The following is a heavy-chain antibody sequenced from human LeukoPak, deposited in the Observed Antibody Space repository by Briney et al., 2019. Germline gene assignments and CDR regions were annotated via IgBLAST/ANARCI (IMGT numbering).Heavy chain of an antibody. Sequence: GSLRLSCAASGFTFSSYSMNWVRQAPGKGLEWVSSISSSSSYIYYADSVKGRFTISRDNAKNSLYLQMNSLRAEDTAVYYCARDGEGELLLEYFQHWGQGTLVTVSS. CDR1: GFTFSSYS. V-gene: IGHV3-21*01. J-gene: IGHJ1*01. D-gene: IGHD1-26*01. CDR2: ISSSSSYI. CDR3: ARDGEGELLLEYFQH.